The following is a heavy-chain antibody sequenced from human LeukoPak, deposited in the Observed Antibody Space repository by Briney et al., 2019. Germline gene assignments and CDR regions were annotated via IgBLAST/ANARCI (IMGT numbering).Heavy chain of an antibody. CDR1: GFTFSSYW. CDR2: IYSGGST. J-gene: IGHJ5*02. V-gene: IGHV3-53*01. CDR3: ARESHHGYSYGQGSWFDP. D-gene: IGHD5-18*01. Sequence: PGGSLRLSCAASGFTFSSYWMSWVRQAPGEGLEWVSVIYSGGSTYYADSVKGRFTISRDNSKNTLYLQMNSLRAEDTAVYYCARESHHGYSYGQGSWFDPWGQGTLVTVSS.